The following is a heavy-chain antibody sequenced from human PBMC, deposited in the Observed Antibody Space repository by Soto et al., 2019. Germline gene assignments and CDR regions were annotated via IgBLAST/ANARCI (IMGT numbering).Heavy chain of an antibody. J-gene: IGHJ4*01. V-gene: IGHV3-15*07. D-gene: IGHD4-17*01. Sequence: EVHLVESGGGLVKPGGSLRLSCAASGFIFSNAWINWVRQAPGKGLEWVGRVKSKTDGGTTDFAAPVKGRCAISRDDSKHMVYLEMNSLKTEDTAIYYCTTDSYMTNIIVRFDYWGHGTQVTVSS. CDR1: GFIFSNAW. CDR3: TTDSYMTNIIVRFDY. CDR2: VKSKTDGGTT.